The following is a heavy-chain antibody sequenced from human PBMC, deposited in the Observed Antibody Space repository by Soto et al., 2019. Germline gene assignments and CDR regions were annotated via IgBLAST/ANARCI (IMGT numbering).Heavy chain of an antibody. D-gene: IGHD6-19*01. V-gene: IGHV1-24*01. CDR2: FDPEDGET. J-gene: IGHJ2*01. CDR3: ATNTETSSGWYLAPFDL. Sequence: ASVKVSCKVSGCTLTELSMHWVRQAPGKGLEWMGGFDPEDGETIYAQKFQGRVTMTEDTSTDTAYMELSSLRSEDTAVYYCATNTETSSGWYLAPFDLWGRGTLVTVSS. CDR1: GCTLTELS.